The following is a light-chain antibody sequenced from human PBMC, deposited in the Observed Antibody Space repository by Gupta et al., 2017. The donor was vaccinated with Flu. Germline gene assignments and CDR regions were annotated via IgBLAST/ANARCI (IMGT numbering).Light chain of an antibody. CDR1: SSNIGSNY. CDR2: RNN. CDR3: AAWEDSRSGL. Sequence: QSVLTQPPSASGTPGQRVTISCSGSSSNIGSNYVYWYQQPPGTAPKLLIYRNNQRPSGVPVRFSGSKSGTAASLAIRGLRAEEDADYYRAAWEDSRSGLFGGGTKLTVL. V-gene: IGLV1-47*01. J-gene: IGLJ2*01.